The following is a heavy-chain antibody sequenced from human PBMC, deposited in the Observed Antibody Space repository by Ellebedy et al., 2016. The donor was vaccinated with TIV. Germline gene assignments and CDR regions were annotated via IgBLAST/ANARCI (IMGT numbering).Heavy chain of an antibody. Sequence: SGPTLVKPTQTLTLTCTFSVFSLSTSGMCVSWIRQPPGKALEWLARIDWDDDKYYSTSLKTRLTISKDTSKNQVVLTMTNMDLVDTATYYCARIRGGYSSGWYLDYWGQGTLVTVSS. CDR1: VFSLSTSGMC. CDR3: ARIRGGYSSGWYLDY. D-gene: IGHD6-19*01. CDR2: IDWDDDK. V-gene: IGHV2-70*11. J-gene: IGHJ4*02.